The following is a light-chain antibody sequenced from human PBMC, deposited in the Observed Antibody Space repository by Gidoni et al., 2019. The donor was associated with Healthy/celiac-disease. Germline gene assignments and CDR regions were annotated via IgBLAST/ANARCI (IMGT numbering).Light chain of an antibody. CDR2: SNN. V-gene: IGLV1-47*02. J-gene: IGLJ3*02. Sequence: QSVLTQPPSASGTPGQGVTISCSGSSSNSGSNYVYWYQQLPGTAPKLLIYSNNQRPSGVPDRFSGSKSGTSASLAISGLRSEDEADYYCAAWDDSLSGPVFGGGTKLTVL. CDR3: AAWDDSLSGPV. CDR1: SSNSGSNY.